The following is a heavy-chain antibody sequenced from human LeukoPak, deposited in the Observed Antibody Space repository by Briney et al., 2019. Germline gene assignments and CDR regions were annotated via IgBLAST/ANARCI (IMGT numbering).Heavy chain of an antibody. V-gene: IGHV1-69*01. CDR2: IIPIFGTA. J-gene: IGHJ4*02. CDR3: AKAVAGYFDY. D-gene: IGHD6-19*01. Sequence: ASVKVSCKDSGGTFSSYAISWVRQAPGQGLEWMGGIIPIFGTANYAQKFQGRVTITADESTSTAYMELSSLRSEDTAVYYCAKAVAGYFDYWGQGTLVTVSS. CDR1: GGTFSSYA.